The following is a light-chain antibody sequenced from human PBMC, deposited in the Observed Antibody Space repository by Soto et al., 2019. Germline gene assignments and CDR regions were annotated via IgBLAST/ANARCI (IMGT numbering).Light chain of an antibody. CDR3: TSYAGSSIPVV. CDR2: DVT. Sequence: QSALTQPTSASGSPGQSVTISCTGASSDVGKYNFVSWYQQHPGKAPKLMIYDVTERPSGVPDRFSGSKSGNTASLTVSGLQAEDEADYYCTSYAGSSIPVVFGGGTKVTVL. V-gene: IGLV2-8*01. J-gene: IGLJ2*01. CDR1: SSDVGKYNF.